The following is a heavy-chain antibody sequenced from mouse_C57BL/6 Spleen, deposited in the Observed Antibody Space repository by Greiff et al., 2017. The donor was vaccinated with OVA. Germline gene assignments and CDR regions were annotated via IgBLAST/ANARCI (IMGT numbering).Heavy chain of an antibody. CDR3: ARDHSNYFDY. D-gene: IGHD2-5*01. Sequence: EVKLVESEGGLVQPGSSMKLSCTASGFTFSDYYMAWVRQVPEKGLEWVANINYDGSSTYYLDSLKSRFIISRDNAKNILYLQMSSLKSEDTATYYCARDHSNYFDYWGQGTTLTVSS. CDR2: INYDGSST. V-gene: IGHV5-16*01. CDR1: GFTFSDYY. J-gene: IGHJ2*01.